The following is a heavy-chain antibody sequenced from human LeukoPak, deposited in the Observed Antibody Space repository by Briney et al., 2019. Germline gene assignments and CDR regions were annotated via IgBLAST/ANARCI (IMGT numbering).Heavy chain of an antibody. D-gene: IGHD3-10*01. Sequence: SETLSLTCTVSGGSISTDYWNWIRQPPRKGLEWIGYIYPSGRSNYSPSLKSRVSISADTSKRQFSLKLTSVTAADTAIYYCACFYYGSGLAVGYWGQGILVTVSS. V-gene: IGHV4-4*09. CDR2: IYPSGRS. CDR3: ACFYYGSGLAVGY. J-gene: IGHJ4*02. CDR1: GGSISTDY.